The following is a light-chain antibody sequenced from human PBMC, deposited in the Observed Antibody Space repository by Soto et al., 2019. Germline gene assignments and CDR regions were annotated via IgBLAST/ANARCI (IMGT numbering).Light chain of an antibody. V-gene: IGKV3-15*01. CDR1: QSLSTD. CDR2: GAS. J-gene: IGKJ1*01. CDR3: QQYANWPRT. Sequence: EIVVTQSPSTLSLSPVERSTLSCRASQSLSTDLAWYQQKPGQPPRLLIYGASTRDTDFPARFSGSGSGTEFTLTISSLQSEDSAVYYSQQYANWPRTFGQGTKV.